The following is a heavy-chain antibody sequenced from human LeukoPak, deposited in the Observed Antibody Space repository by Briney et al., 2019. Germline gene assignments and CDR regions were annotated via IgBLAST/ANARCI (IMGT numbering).Heavy chain of an antibody. D-gene: IGHD2-15*01. J-gene: IGHJ5*02. Sequence: ASVKVSCETSGYKFGNYGISWVRQAPGQGLEWMGWINTNTGNPTYAQGFTGRFVFSLDTPVSTAYLQISSLKAEDTAVYYCARDRIVVVAATTYNWFDPWGQGTLVTVSS. CDR1: GYKFGNYG. CDR3: ARDRIVVVAATTYNWFDP. CDR2: INTNTGNP. V-gene: IGHV7-4-1*02.